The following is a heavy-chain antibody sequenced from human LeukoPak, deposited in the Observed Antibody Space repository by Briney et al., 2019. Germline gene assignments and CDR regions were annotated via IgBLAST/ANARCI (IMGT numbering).Heavy chain of an antibody. J-gene: IGHJ4*02. V-gene: IGHV3-21*04. CDR1: GFTFSSYS. CDR2: ISSSSSYI. D-gene: IGHD3-3*01. Sequence: GGSLRLSCAASGFTFSSYSMNWVRQAPGKGLEWVSSISSSSSYIYYADSVKGRFTISRDNAKNSLYLQMNSLRAEDTAVYYCAKAAGVVTPPSFDYWGQGTLVTVSS. CDR3: AKAAGVVTPPSFDY.